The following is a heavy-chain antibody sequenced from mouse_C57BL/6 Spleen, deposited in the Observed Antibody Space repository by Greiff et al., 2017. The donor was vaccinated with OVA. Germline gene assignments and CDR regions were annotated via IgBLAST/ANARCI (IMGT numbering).Heavy chain of an antibody. J-gene: IGHJ1*03. CDR3: TWAGSTVVADFDV. V-gene: IGHV14-1*01. CDR1: GFNIKDYY. D-gene: IGHD1-1*01. CDR2: IDPEDGDT. Sequence: EVMLVESGAELVRPGASVKLSCTASGFNIKDYYMHWVKQRPEQGLEWIGRIDPEDGDTEYAPKFQGKATMTADTSSNTAYLQLSSLTSEDTAVYYCTWAGSTVVADFDVWGTGTTVTVSS.